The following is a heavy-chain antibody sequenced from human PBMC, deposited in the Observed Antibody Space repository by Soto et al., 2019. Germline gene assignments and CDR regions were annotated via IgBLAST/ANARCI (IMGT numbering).Heavy chain of an antibody. D-gene: IGHD3-16*01. CDR1: GFTFSSYD. CDR3: AKRWGRVAATKAEYFQH. V-gene: IGHV3-23*01. J-gene: IGHJ1*01. Sequence: EVQLLESGGGLVQPGGSLRLSCAASGFTFSSYDMSWVRQAPGKGLEWVSAISGSGGSTYYADFVKGRFTISRDNTKNTLYLQMNSLRTADKAIYYCAKRWGRVAATKAEYFQHWGQGTLVTVSS. CDR2: ISGSGGST.